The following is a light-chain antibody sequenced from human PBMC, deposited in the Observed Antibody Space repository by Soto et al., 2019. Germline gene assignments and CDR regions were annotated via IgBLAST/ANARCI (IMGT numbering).Light chain of an antibody. CDR2: GAS. Sequence: EIELTQSPGTLSLSPGERATLSCRASQSVSSSYLAWYQQKPGQAPRLLIYGASTRATGIPDRFSGSGSGTDFSLTIRGLKPEDFAVYYCQQYRMSPNTFGQGTRLEIK. CDR1: QSVSSSY. V-gene: IGKV3-20*01. CDR3: QQYRMSPNT. J-gene: IGKJ5*01.